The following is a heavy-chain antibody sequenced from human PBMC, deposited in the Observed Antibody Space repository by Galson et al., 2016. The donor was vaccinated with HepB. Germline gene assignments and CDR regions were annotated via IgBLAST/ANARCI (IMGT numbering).Heavy chain of an antibody. CDR3: AREGAVRFLNQGCDY. CDR1: GFTFNYYG. D-gene: IGHD3-10*01. Sequence: SLRLSCAASGFTFNYYGIQWFRQAPGKGLEWVAVISYDGSNKYFGDSVKGRFTISRDNSNNTVFLHMNSLRAEDTAVYYCAREGAVRFLNQGCDYWGQGTLVTVSS. V-gene: IGHV3-33*01. J-gene: IGHJ4*02. CDR2: ISYDGSNK.